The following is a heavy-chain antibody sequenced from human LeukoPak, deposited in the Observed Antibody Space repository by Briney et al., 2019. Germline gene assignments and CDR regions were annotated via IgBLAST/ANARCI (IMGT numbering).Heavy chain of an antibody. J-gene: IGHJ4*02. CDR1: GFTFSSYS. CDR3: ARGTPAKDY. V-gene: IGHV3-74*01. CDR2: ITSDGSST. Sequence: GGSLRLSCAASGFTFSSYSMNWVRQAPGKGLVWVSRITSDGSSTSYADSVKGRFTISRDNAKNTLYLQMNSLRAEDTAVYYCARGTPAKDYWGQGTLVSVSS.